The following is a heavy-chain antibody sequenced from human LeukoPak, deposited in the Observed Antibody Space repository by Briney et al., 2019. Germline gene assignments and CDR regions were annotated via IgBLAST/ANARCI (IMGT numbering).Heavy chain of an antibody. D-gene: IGHD4-17*01. CDR1: GYSISSGYY. CDR3: ARASDYGEIDY. V-gene: IGHV4-38-2*01. Sequence: SETLSLTCAVSGYSISSGYYWGWIRQPPGKGLEWIGSIYHSGSTYYNPFLKSRVTISVDTSKNQFSLKLSSVTAADTAVYYCARASDYGEIDYWGQGTLVTVSS. J-gene: IGHJ4*02. CDR2: IYHSGST.